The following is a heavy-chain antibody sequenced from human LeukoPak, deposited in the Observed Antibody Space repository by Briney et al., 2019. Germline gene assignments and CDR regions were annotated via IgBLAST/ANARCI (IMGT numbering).Heavy chain of an antibody. CDR2: IYYSGST. CDR1: GGSISSYY. V-gene: IGHV4-59*12. D-gene: IGHD6-13*01. J-gene: IGHJ4*02. Sequence: SETLSLTCTVSGGSISSYYWSWIRQPPGKGLEWIGYIYYSGSTYYNPSLKSRVTISVDTSKNQFSLKLSSVTAADTAVYYCAREASIAAAGTYFDYWGQGTLVTVSS. CDR3: AREASIAAAGTYFDY.